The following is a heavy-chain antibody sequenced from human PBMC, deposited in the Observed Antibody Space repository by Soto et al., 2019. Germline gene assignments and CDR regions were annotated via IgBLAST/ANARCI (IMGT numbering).Heavy chain of an antibody. J-gene: IGHJ4*02. D-gene: IGHD3-9*01. CDR1: GFTFSSYA. V-gene: IGHV3-64*01. Sequence: GGSLRLSCAASGFTFSSYAMHWVRQAPGKGLEYVSAISSNGGSTYYANSVKGRFTISRDNSKNTLYLQMGSLRAEDMAVYYCARRTRRGDYDILTGYYNYFDYWGQGTLVTVSS. CDR3: ARRTRRGDYDILTGYYNYFDY. CDR2: ISSNGGST.